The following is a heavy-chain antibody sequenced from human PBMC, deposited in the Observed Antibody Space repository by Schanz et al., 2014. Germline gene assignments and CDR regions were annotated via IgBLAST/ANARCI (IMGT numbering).Heavy chain of an antibody. Sequence: QVQLVQSGAEVKKPGSSVKVSCKASGGTFSTYTISWVRQAPGQGLEWMGRIIPILGIANYAQKFQGRVTITADKSSDTAYMELSSLRSEDTAVYYCAKVAEEGPHINNWGGDYFDFWGQGTLVTVSS. CDR2: IIPILGIA. CDR3: AKVAEEGPHINNWGGDYFDF. CDR1: GGTFSTYT. V-gene: IGHV1-69*02. D-gene: IGHD3-16*01. J-gene: IGHJ4*02.